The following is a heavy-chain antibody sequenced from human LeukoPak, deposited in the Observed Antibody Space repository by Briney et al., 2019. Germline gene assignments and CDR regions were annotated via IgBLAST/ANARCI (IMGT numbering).Heavy chain of an antibody. CDR3: TRDSGTYNWFDP. D-gene: IGHD1-26*01. CDR2: IKRKTDGGTT. J-gene: IGHJ5*02. Sequence: SGGSLRLSCAASGFTFSNAWMSWVRQAPGKGLEWVGRIKRKTDGGTTDYAAPVKGRFTISRDDSKNTLYLQMNSLTTEDTALYYCTRDSGTYNWFDPWGQGTLVTVSS. V-gene: IGHV3-15*01. CDR1: GFTFSNAW.